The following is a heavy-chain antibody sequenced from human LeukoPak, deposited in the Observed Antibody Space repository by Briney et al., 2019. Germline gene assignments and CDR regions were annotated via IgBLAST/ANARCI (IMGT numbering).Heavy chain of an antibody. D-gene: IGHD2-2*01. Sequence: ASVTVSCKPSGYTFNNYCISWVRQAPGQGLEWMGMIRAYNGKTNYAQKLQGRVTMTTDMSTSTAYMELRSLRSDDTAVYYVARDSIESYFVVGGATRADAFDNWGQGTLVTVSS. J-gene: IGHJ3*02. V-gene: IGHV1-18*01. CDR2: IRAYNGKT. CDR1: GYTFNNYC. CDR3: ARDSIESYFVVGGATRADAFDN.